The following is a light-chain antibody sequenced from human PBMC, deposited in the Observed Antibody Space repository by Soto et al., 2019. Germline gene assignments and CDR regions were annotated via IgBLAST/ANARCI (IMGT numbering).Light chain of an antibody. V-gene: IGKV1-9*01. Sequence: DIQLTQSPSFLSPSIGESVTITCRASQVISTSLAWYQVKKGKAPKLLIYAASTLESGVPSRFSATVSGTEFSLTITRLQPEDFETYYCQQLFDSPITFGQGTRLEIK. J-gene: IGKJ5*01. CDR1: QVISTS. CDR3: QQLFDSPIT. CDR2: AAS.